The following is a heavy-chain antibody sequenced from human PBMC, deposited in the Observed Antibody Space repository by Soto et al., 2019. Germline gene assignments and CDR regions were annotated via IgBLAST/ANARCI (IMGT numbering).Heavy chain of an antibody. CDR2: ISGSGGGA. Sequence: PGGSLRLSCAASGFTFSTYSMTWVRQAPGKGLEWVLSISGSGGGANYAYSVKGRFTISRDNSKSTLYLEMSNLRAEDTAVYYCAKPLGQWLLNGRGVDYWGQGTLVTVSS. CDR3: AKPLGQWLLNGRGVDY. V-gene: IGHV3-23*01. J-gene: IGHJ4*02. CDR1: GFTFSTYS. D-gene: IGHD5-12*01.